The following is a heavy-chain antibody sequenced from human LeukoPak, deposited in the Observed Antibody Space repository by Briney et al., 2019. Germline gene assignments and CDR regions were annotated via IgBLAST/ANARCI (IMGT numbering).Heavy chain of an antibody. J-gene: IGHJ3*02. CDR1: GFTFSSYS. D-gene: IGHD3-22*01. CDR2: ISSSSSYI. V-gene: IGHV3-21*01. CDR3: ARPRGYYYDSSGYPDAFDI. Sequence: GGSLRLSCAASGFTFSSYSMNWVRQAPGRGLEWVSSISSSSSYIYYADSVKGRFTISRDNAKNSLYLQMNSLRAEDTAVYYCARPRGYYYDSSGYPDAFDIWGQGTMVTVSS.